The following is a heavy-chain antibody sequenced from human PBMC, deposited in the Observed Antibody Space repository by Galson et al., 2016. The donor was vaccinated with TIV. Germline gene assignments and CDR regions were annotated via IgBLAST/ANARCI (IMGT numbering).Heavy chain of an antibody. CDR3: ARLVFIAANRDFDL. V-gene: IGHV3-7*01. Sequence: SLRLSCAASGFTFSAYRMSWLRQAPGKGLQWVANIKQDGIVPYYEDSVKGRFTVSRDNAQNSLYLHLNSPRVEDTALHFCARLVFIAANRDFDLWGRGTLVTVSS. D-gene: IGHD3-3*01. J-gene: IGHJ4*02. CDR1: GFTFSAYR. CDR2: IKQDGIVP.